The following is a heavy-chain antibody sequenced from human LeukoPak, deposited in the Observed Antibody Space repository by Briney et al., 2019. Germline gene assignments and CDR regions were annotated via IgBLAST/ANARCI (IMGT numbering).Heavy chain of an antibody. CDR3: ARVQDYQAFDY. Sequence: SETLSLTCAVSGGSISSSNWWSWVRQPPWKGLEWIGEIYHSGSTNYNPSLKSRVTIAVDKSKNQFSLKLSSVTAADTAVYYCARVQDYQAFDYWGQGTLVTVSS. V-gene: IGHV4-4*02. CDR2: IYHSGST. D-gene: IGHD3-16*01. CDR1: GGSISSSNW. J-gene: IGHJ4*02.